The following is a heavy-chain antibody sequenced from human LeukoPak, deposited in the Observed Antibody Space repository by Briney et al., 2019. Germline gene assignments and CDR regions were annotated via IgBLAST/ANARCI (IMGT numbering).Heavy chain of an antibody. D-gene: IGHD3-10*01. CDR2: IRYDGSNK. CDR3: ARLWFGEPQTGADY. J-gene: IGHJ4*02. CDR1: GFTFSSYG. Sequence: GGSLRLSCAASGFTFSSYGMHWVRQAPGKGLEWVAFIRYDGSNKYYADSVKGRFTISRDNSKNTLYLQMNSLRAEDTAVYYCARLWFGEPQTGADYWGQGTLVTVS. V-gene: IGHV3-30*02.